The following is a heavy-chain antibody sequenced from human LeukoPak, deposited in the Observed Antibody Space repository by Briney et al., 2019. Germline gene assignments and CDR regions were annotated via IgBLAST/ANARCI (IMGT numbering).Heavy chain of an antibody. CDR2: IYYSGTT. D-gene: IGHD5-12*01. Sequence: PSETLSLTCTVSGGSISSSDYFWGWIRQPPGKGLEWIASIYYSGTTHYNPSLKSRVTMSVDTSKNQFSLKLSSVTAADTAVYYCASGVDKWWFDPWGQGTLVTVSS. CDR1: GGSISSSDYF. CDR3: ASGVDKWWFDP. V-gene: IGHV4-39*01. J-gene: IGHJ5*02.